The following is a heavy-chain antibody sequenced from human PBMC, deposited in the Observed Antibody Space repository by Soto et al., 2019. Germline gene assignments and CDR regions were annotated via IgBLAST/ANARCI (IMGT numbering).Heavy chain of an antibody. J-gene: IGHJ6*01. CDR2: IFPGDSDT. CDR3: ARLGGGWRIDV. V-gene: IGHV5-51*01. D-gene: IGHD3-10*01. Sequence: PXESLKISWPGLGYGFYDKLVSWVRQKPGQGLDCMGIIFPGDSDTKYSPSFKGQVTIAVDKSNNAAYLQWPSLQASDTAIYYCARLGGGWRIDVWGQGTTVTVSS. CDR1: GYGFYDKL.